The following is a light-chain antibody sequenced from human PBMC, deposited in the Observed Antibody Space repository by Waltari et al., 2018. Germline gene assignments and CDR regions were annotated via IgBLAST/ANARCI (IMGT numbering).Light chain of an antibody. J-gene: IGKJ1*01. CDR1: QSILYNSNDKNY. CDR2: WGC. CDR3: QQYYRRRT. V-gene: IGKV4-1*01. Sequence: DIVMTQSPDSLAVSLGERATINCKSSQSILYNSNDKNYLAWYQQKPGQPPKLLIYWGCTGESGVQERFGGSGSGTAFTLPINRLTAEDGAVEYCQQYYRRRTVGKGTKVEIK.